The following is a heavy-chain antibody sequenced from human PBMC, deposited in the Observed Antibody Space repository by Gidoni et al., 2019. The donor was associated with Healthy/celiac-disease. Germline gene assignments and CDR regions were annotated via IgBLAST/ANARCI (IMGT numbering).Heavy chain of an antibody. J-gene: IGHJ4*02. CDR1: GYTFTGYY. CDR3: ARAPVTYYYDSSGYYYDLDY. D-gene: IGHD3-22*01. CDR2: INPNSGGT. Sequence: QVQLVQSGAEVKKPGASVKVSCKASGYTFTGYYMHWVRQAPGQGLEWMGWINPNSGGTNYAQKFQGWVTMTRDTSISTAYMERSRLRSDDTAVYYCARAPVTYYYDSSGYYYDLDYWRQGTLVTVSS. V-gene: IGHV1-2*04.